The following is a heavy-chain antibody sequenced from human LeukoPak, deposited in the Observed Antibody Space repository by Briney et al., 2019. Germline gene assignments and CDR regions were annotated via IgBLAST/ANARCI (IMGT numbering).Heavy chain of an antibody. CDR1: GFAFSSSD. V-gene: IGHV3-48*03. Sequence: GGSLRLSCAASGFAFSSSDINWVRQAPGKGLEWVSYISSSGSTIYYADSVKGRFTISRDNAKNSLYLQMNSLRAEDTAVYYCARGPKRPGPHDRAFDIWGQGTMVTVSS. D-gene: IGHD3-16*01. CDR2: ISSSGSTI. J-gene: IGHJ3*02. CDR3: ARGPKRPGPHDRAFDI.